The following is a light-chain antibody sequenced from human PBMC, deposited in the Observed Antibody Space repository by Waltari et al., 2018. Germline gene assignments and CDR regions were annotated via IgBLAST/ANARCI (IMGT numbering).Light chain of an antibody. CDR1: PSISSW. V-gene: IGKV1-5*03. Sequence: DIQMTQSPSTLSASVGDRVTITCRASPSISSWLAWYQQKPGKAPKLLIYKASSLESGVPSRFSGSGSGTEFTLTISSLQPDDFATYYCQQYNSYPWTFGQGTKVEIK. CDR2: KAS. CDR3: QQYNSYPWT. J-gene: IGKJ1*01.